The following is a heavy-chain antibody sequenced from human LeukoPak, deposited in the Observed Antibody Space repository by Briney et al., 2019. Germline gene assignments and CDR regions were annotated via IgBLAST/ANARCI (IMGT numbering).Heavy chain of an antibody. CDR3: ARVSHITMIRKVIVFDY. Sequence: SETLSLTCAVYGGSFSGYYWSWIRQPPGKGLEWIGEINHSGSTNYNPSLKSRVTISVDTSKNQFSLKLSSVTAADTAVYYCARVSHITMIRKVIVFDYWGQGALVTVSS. D-gene: IGHD3-10*01. CDR2: INHSGST. CDR1: GGSFSGYY. J-gene: IGHJ4*02. V-gene: IGHV4-34*01.